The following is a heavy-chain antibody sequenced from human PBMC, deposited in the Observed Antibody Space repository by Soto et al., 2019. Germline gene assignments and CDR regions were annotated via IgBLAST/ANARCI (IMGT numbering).Heavy chain of an antibody. D-gene: IGHD4-17*01. Sequence: PSETLSLTCAVSGGPITSGGYSWSWTRQPPGKGLEWIGYIYHSGGTYYNPSLKSRVTLSIDRTKKQFSLKLKSVTAADTAVYFCARTMTTSGWFDPWGQGTPVTVSS. CDR2: IYHSGGT. J-gene: IGHJ5*02. CDR1: GGPITSGGYS. CDR3: ARTMTTSGWFDP. V-gene: IGHV4-30-2*01.